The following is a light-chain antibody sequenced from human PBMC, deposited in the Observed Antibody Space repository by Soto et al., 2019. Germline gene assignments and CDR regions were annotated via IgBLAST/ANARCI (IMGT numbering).Light chain of an antibody. CDR3: KPSGSSHLT. CDR1: RTVNNNY. Sequence: ELVLTQSPGTLSLPPGDRATLSGRSSRTVNNNYLAWYQQIPGQANRIIISGESGRATGTTDRFSGSASGTDFTLTISRMEPEDFAVYYCKPSGSSHLTLGGGQKVDLK. V-gene: IGKV3-20*01. CDR2: GES. J-gene: IGKJ4*01.